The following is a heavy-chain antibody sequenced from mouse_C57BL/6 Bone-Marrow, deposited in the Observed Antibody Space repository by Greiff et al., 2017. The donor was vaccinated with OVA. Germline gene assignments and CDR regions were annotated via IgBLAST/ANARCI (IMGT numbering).Heavy chain of an antibody. Sequence: QVQLQQSGAELVKPGASVKLSCKASGYTFTSYWMHWVKQRPGQGLEWIGMIHPNSGSTNYNEKFKSKATLTVDKSSSTAYMQLSSLTSEDSAVYYCARSGYYGGPWFAYWGQGTLVTVAA. CDR2: IHPNSGST. CDR3: ARSGYYGGPWFAY. D-gene: IGHD1-1*01. V-gene: IGHV1-64*01. J-gene: IGHJ3*01. CDR1: GYTFTSYW.